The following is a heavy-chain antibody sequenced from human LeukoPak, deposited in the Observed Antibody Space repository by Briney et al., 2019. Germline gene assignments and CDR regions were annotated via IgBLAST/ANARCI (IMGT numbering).Heavy chain of an antibody. CDR3: VADVLRYFDWFDSHHRMDV. Sequence: ASVKVSCKASGFTFTSSAMQWVRQARGQRLEWIGWIVVGSGNTNYAQKFQERVTITRDMSTSTAYMELSSLRSEDTAVYYCVADVLRYFDWFDSHHRMDVWGQGTTVTVSS. V-gene: IGHV1-58*02. J-gene: IGHJ6*02. CDR1: GFTFTSSA. CDR2: IVVGSGNT. D-gene: IGHD3-9*01.